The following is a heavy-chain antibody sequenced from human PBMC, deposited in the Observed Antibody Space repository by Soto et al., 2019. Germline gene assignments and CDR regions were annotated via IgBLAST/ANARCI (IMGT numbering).Heavy chain of an antibody. V-gene: IGHV4-34*01. CDR3: ARENTVVERRGERRYDY. J-gene: IGHJ4*02. D-gene: IGHD3-22*01. CDR2: INHSGST. CDR1: GGSFSGYY. Sequence: SETLSLTCAVYGGSFSGYYWSWIRQPPGKGPEWIGEINHSGSTNYNPSLKSRVTISVDTSKNQFSLKLSSVTAADTAVYYCARENTVVERRGERRYDYWGQGTLVTVSS.